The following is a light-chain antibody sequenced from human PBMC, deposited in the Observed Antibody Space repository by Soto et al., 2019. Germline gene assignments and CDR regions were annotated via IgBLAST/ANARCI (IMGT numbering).Light chain of an antibody. V-gene: IGKV3-20*01. CDR1: QSVTSNY. J-gene: IGKJ2*01. CDR2: GAS. CDR3: QQYGSSPAT. Sequence: EIVLTQSPGTLSLSPGERATLSCRASQSVTSNYLAWYQQKPGQAPGLLIYGASSRATGIPDRFSGSGSGPDFTLTISRLEPEDFAVYYCQQYGSSPATFGQGTKLEIK.